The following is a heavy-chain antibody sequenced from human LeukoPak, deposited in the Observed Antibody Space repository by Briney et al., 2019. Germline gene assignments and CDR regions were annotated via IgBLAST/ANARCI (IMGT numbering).Heavy chain of an antibody. D-gene: IGHD3-10*01. CDR1: GFSFNSYS. J-gene: IGHJ4*02. Sequence: GGSLRLSCAGSGFSFNSYSMIWVRQAPGLGLEWIAYISSGGGTLHHADSIKGRFTISRDNAKNSVYLQMNSVRDDDMAVYYCAKAKGVIYFDYWGQGTLVTVSS. V-gene: IGHV3-48*02. CDR3: AKAKGVIYFDY. CDR2: ISSGGGTL.